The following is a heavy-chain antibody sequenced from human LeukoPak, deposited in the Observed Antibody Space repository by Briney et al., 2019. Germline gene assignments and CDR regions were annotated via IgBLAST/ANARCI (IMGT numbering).Heavy chain of an antibody. V-gene: IGHV3-30*18. CDR3: AKTSSIWFGESNFDY. Sequence: GGSLRLSCAASGFTFSSYGMHWVRQAPGKGLEWVAVISYDGSNKYYADSVKGRFTISRDNSKNTLYLQMNSLRAEDTAVYYCAKTSSIWFGESNFDYWGQGTLVTVSS. D-gene: IGHD3-10*01. J-gene: IGHJ4*02. CDR2: ISYDGSNK. CDR1: GFTFSSYG.